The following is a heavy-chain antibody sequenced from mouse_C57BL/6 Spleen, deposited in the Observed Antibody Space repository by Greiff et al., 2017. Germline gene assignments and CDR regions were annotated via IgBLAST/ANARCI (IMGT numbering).Heavy chain of an antibody. Sequence: QVHVKQSGAELVKPGASVKMSCKASGYTFTTYPIEWMKQNHGKSLEWIGNFHPYNDDTKYNEKFKGKATLTVEKSSSTVYLELSRLTSDDSAVYYCARSDYDGPWFAYWGQGTLVTVSA. D-gene: IGHD2-4*01. CDR3: ARSDYDGPWFAY. CDR1: GYTFTTYP. V-gene: IGHV1-47*01. CDR2: FHPYNDDT. J-gene: IGHJ3*01.